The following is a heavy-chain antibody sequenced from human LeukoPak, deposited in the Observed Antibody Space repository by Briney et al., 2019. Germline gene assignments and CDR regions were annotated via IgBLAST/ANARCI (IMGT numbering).Heavy chain of an antibody. CDR2: INQDGSDK. CDR3: AREDGVNTNDY. Sequence: GGSLRLSCAASGFTFSKYWMSWFRQAPGKGLEWVANINQDGSDKYHVDSVKGRFTSSRDNAKNSLYLQMNSLRAEDTAVYYCAREDGVNTNDYWGQGTLVTVSS. CDR1: GFTFSKYW. J-gene: IGHJ4*02. D-gene: IGHD5-24*01. V-gene: IGHV3-7*01.